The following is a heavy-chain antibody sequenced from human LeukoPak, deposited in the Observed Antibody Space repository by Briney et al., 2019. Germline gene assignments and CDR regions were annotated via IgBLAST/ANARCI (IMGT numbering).Heavy chain of an antibody. D-gene: IGHD3-10*01. V-gene: IGHV4-38-2*02. Sequence: PSETLSLTCTVSGYSISSGYWGWIRQPPGKGLEWIGSIYHSGSTNYNPSLKSRVSMSVDTSKNQFSLKLNSVTAADTAVYYCARDAGGSGSYYSRLDYWGQGALVTVSS. CDR3: ARDAGGSGSYYSRLDY. CDR1: GYSISSGY. CDR2: IYHSGST. J-gene: IGHJ4*02.